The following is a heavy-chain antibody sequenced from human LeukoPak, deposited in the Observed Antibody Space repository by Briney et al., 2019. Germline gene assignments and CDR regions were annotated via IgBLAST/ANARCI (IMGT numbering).Heavy chain of an antibody. Sequence: PGGSLRLSCAASGFTFSSYSMNWVRQAPGKGLEWVSSISSSGSYIYYADSVKGRFTISRDNSKNTLYLQMNSLRAEDTAVYYCARIAVAGRDFDYWGQGTLVTVSS. J-gene: IGHJ4*02. CDR3: ARIAVAGRDFDY. CDR2: ISSSGSYI. CDR1: GFTFSSYS. V-gene: IGHV3-21*04. D-gene: IGHD6-19*01.